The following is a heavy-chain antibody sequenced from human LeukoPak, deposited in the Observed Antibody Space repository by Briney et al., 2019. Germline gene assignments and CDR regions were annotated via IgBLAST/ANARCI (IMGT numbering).Heavy chain of an antibody. CDR1: GFTFSSYG. Sequence: GGSLRLSCAASGFTFSSYGMSWVRQAPGKGLEWVSAITATSSSTHDADSVQGRFTISRDNSKNTLYLQMNSLRAEDTAVYYCARVFVTTGFTYYYYYYYMDVWGKGTTVTIPS. J-gene: IGHJ6*03. CDR3: ARVFVTTGFTYYYYYYYMDV. CDR2: ITATSSST. D-gene: IGHD4-17*01. V-gene: IGHV3-23*01.